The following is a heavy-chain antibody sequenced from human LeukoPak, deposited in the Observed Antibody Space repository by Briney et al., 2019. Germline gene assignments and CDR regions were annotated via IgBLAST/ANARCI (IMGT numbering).Heavy chain of an antibody. CDR1: GFTVSSNY. D-gene: IGHD6-13*01. J-gene: IGHJ5*02. CDR2: IYSGGST. Sequence: PGGSLRLSCAASGFTVSSNYMSWVRQAPGKGLEWVSVIYSGGSTDYAGSVKGRFTISRDNSKNTLYLQMNSLRAEDTAVYYCARDLGIAAAGGTGFDPWGQGTLVTVSS. CDR3: ARDLGIAAAGGTGFDP. V-gene: IGHV3-53*01.